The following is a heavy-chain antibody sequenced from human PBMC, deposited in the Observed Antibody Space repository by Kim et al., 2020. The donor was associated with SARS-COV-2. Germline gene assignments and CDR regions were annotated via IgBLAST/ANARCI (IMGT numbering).Heavy chain of an antibody. D-gene: IGHD3-22*01. CDR3: AKADSSGYYGRFDY. J-gene: IGHJ4*02. Sequence: ADSVKGRFTISRDNSKNTLYLQMNSLRAEDTAVYYCAKADSSGYYGRFDYWGQGTLVTVSS. V-gene: IGHV3-23*01.